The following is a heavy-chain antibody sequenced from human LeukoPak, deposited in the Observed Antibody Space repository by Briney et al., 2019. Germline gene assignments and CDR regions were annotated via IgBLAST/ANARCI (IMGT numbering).Heavy chain of an antibody. Sequence: SVKVSCKASGGTFSSYAISWVRQAPGQGLERMGRIIPIFGTANYAQKFQGRVTITTDESTSTAYMELSSLRSEDTAVYYCASREKEYSSSSVVDYWGQGTLVTVSS. CDR1: GGTFSSYA. CDR2: IIPIFGTA. J-gene: IGHJ4*02. V-gene: IGHV1-69*05. D-gene: IGHD6-6*01. CDR3: ASREKEYSSSSVVDY.